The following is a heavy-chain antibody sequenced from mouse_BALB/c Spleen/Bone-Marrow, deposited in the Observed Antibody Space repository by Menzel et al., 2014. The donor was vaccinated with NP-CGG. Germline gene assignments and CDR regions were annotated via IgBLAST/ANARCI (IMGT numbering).Heavy chain of an antibody. CDR3: ARDKGRVFFDY. CDR2: IRNKANGYTT. CDR1: GFTFTDYY. Sequence: EVQLQQSGGGLVQPGGSLRLSCATSGFTFTDYYMNWVRQPPGKALEWLGFIRNKANGYTTEYSASVKGRFTISRDNSQNILYLQMNTLRAEDSASYYCARDKGRVFFDYWGQGTPLTVSS. V-gene: IGHV7-3*02. J-gene: IGHJ2*01.